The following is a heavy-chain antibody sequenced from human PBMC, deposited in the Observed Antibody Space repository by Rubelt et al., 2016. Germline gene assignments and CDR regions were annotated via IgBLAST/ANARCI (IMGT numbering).Heavy chain of an antibody. J-gene: IGHJ4*02. D-gene: IGHD6-19*01. CDR2: INPNRGGT. CDR3: ARDLYKGPRWLVAY. V-gene: IGHV1-2*02. CDR1: GYTFTGYY. Sequence: VQLEQSGAEVKKAGESLKISCKASGYTFTGYYMHWVRQAPGQGLEWMGWINPNRGGTNYAPKFQGRVTMTRDTSISTAYMELSRLRSDDTAVYYCARDLYKGPRWLVAYWGQGTLVTVSS.